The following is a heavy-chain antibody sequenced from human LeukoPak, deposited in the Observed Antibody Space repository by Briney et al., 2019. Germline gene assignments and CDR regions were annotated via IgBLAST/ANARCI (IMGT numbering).Heavy chain of an antibody. J-gene: IGHJ5*02. Sequence: SETLSLICAVYGGSFSGYYWSWIRQPPGKGLEWIGEINHSGSTNYNPSLKSRVTISVDTSKNQFSLKLSSVTAADTAVYYCARGKRGVRHNWFDPWGQGTLVTVSS. CDR2: INHSGST. CDR3: ARGKRGVRHNWFDP. CDR1: GGSFSGYY. D-gene: IGHD3-10*01. V-gene: IGHV4-34*01.